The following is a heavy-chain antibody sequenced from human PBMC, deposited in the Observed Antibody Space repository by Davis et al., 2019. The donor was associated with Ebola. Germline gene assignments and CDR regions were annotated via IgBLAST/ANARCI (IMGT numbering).Heavy chain of an antibody. Sequence: AASVKVSCKASGYTFTNYFIHWVRQAPGQGLEWMGRIIPILGIANYAQKFQGRVTITADKSTSTAYMELSRLRSDDSAVYYCARGGITVTVVPRDYYYGMDVWGQGTTVTVSS. J-gene: IGHJ6*02. D-gene: IGHD3-22*01. CDR1: GYTFTNYF. CDR3: ARGGITVTVVPRDYYYGMDV. CDR2: IIPILGIA. V-gene: IGHV1-69*04.